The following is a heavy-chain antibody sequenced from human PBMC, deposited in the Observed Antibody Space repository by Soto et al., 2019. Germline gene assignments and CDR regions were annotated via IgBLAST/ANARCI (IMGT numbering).Heavy chain of an antibody. J-gene: IGHJ4*02. D-gene: IGHD2-8*01. V-gene: IGHV3-30-3*01. CDR1: GFTFSSYA. Sequence: QVQLVESGGGVVQPGRSLRLSCAASGFTFSSYAMHWVRQAPGKGLEWVAVISYDGSNKYYADSVKGRFTISRDNSKNTLYLXMNXXXXXXXXVXXXXXXXXXXXXLLDXWGQGTLVTVSS. CDR3: XXXXXXXXXLLDX. CDR2: ISYDGSNK.